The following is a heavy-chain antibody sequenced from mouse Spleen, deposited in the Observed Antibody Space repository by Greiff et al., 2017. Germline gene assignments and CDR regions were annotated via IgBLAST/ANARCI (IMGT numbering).Heavy chain of an antibody. D-gene: IGHD1-1*01. CDR3: ARRYYGSSASFAY. Sequence: VQLKQSGPGLVKPSQSLSLTCSVTGYSITSGYYWKWIRQFPGNKLEWMGYISYDGSNNYNPSLKNRISITRDTSKNQFFLKLNSVTTEDTATYYCARRYYGSSASFAYWGQGTLVTVSA. CDR2: ISYDGSN. V-gene: IGHV3-6*01. J-gene: IGHJ3*01. CDR1: GYSITSGYY.